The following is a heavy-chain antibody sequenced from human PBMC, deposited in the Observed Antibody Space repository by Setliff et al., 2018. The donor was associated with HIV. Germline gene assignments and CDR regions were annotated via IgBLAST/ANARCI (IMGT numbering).Heavy chain of an antibody. V-gene: IGHV3-30*04. CDR1: GFTLSSYA. CDR3: ARDRYYEFWNGYLDY. J-gene: IGHJ4*02. CDR2: ISYDGTNK. Sequence: GGSLDSPGGSLRLSCTASGFTLSSYAMHWVRQAPGKGLEWAAVISYDGTNKYYADSVKGRFTISRDNSKNTLYLQMNSLRTEDTAVYYCARDRYYEFWNGYLDYWGQGTLVTVSS. D-gene: IGHD3-3*01.